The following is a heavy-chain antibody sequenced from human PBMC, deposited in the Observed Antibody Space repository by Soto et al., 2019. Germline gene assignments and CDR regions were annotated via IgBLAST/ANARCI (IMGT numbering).Heavy chain of an antibody. J-gene: IGHJ4*02. V-gene: IGHV2-5*01. CDR1: GFSLSTPGVG. D-gene: IGHD3-16*01. CDR2: IYWHDDK. CDR3: AHRGGATVGLYYFDY. Sequence: SGPTLVNPTQTLTLTCTFSGFSLSTPGVGVNWIRQPPGKALEWLALIYWHDDKRYSPSLKSRLTITKDTSKNQVVLTMANMDPVDTATYHCAHRGGATVGLYYFDYWGQGALVTVSS.